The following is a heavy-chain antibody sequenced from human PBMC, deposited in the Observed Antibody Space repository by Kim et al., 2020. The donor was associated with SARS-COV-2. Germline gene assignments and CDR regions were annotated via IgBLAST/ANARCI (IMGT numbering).Heavy chain of an antibody. CDR1: GFTFSSYS. V-gene: IGHV3-7*01. CDR3: ARSRGVDY. J-gene: IGHJ4*02. D-gene: IGHD2-2*01. Sequence: GGSLRLSCAASGFTFSSYSMSWVRQTPGKGLEGVANIKQDGSEKYYVDSVKGRFTISRDNAKNSLYLQMNSLRAEDTAMYYCARSRGVDYWGQGTLVTVSS. CDR2: IKQDGSEK.